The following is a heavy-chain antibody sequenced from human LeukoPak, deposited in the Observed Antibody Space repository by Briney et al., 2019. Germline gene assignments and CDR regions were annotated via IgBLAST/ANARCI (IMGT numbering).Heavy chain of an antibody. CDR2: ISSSSSYI. V-gene: IGHV3-21*01. CDR1: GFTFSSYS. D-gene: IGHD2-2*01. J-gene: IGHJ4*02. Sequence: PGGSVRLSCAASGFTFSSYSMNWVRQAPGKGLEWVSSISSSSSYIYYADSVKGRFTISRDNAKNSLYLQMNSLRAEDTAVYYCARDNLEYCSSTSCRRGLGLFGTFDYWGQGTLVTVSS. CDR3: ARDNLEYCSSTSCRRGLGLFGTFDY.